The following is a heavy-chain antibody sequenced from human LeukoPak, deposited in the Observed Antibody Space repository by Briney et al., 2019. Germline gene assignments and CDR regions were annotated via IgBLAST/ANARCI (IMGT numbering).Heavy chain of an antibody. D-gene: IGHD3-9*01. J-gene: IGHJ6*03. CDR3: TRDPLLTCYYIAVSDYYCYYMAV. CDR1: GDSITSSSYY. Sequence: ETLSVSCTVSGDSITSSSYYWGWIRHPPGKRLEWIGGISYGGRTFYHPSLKSRFTMSVDTSKNQSSLKLSSVTAADTVVYYCTRDPLLTCYYIAVSDYYCYYMAVWGKGTTVTASS. CDR2: ISYGGRT. V-gene: IGHV4-39*07.